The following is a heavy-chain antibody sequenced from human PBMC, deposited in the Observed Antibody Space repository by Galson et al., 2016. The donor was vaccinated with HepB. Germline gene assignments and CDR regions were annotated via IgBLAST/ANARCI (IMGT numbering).Heavy chain of an antibody. CDR2: IYYSGST. Sequence: SETLSLTCTVSGGSISTYYWNWIRQPPGKGLEWIGYIYYSGSTNYNPSLKSRVTLSVDTSKNQFSLKLTSVTAADTAVYYCARDSAGSFDLWGHGTLVIVSS. D-gene: IGHD3-10*01. J-gene: IGHJ2*01. CDR3: ARDSAGSFDL. V-gene: IGHV4-59*01. CDR1: GGSISTYY.